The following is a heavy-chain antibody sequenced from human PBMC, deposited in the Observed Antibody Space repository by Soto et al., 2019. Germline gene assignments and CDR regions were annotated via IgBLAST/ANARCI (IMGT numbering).Heavy chain of an antibody. CDR3: VRGGGSDSRSMYYYNGMDV. D-gene: IGHD1-26*01. CDR1: GGPISEFY. V-gene: IGHV4-4*07. J-gene: IGHJ6*02. CDR2: IYGSGSLYASGTT. Sequence: QVPLQESGPGMVRPSENLSLTCTVPGGPISEFYWSWIRQPAGKGMEGIGRIYGSGSLYASGTTTHNPSLKSRITMSVDMSKNQVSLKLTSVTAADTAVYYCVRGGGSDSRSMYYYNGMDVWGQGTTVTVSS.